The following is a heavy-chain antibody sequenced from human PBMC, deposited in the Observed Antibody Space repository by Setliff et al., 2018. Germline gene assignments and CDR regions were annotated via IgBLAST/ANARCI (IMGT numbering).Heavy chain of an antibody. CDR1: GFTFSSYT. CDR2: ISARTGLT. V-gene: IGHV3-23*01. CDR3: AKDMEEIPTYYFDY. D-gene: IGHD1-1*01. J-gene: IGHJ4*02. Sequence: GGSLRLSCEASGFTFSSYTMTWVRQAPGEGLEWVSGISARTGLTYYADSVKGRFTMSRDISKNTVYLHMTSLRAEDTAMYYCAKDMEEIPTYYFDYWGQGTLVTVSS.